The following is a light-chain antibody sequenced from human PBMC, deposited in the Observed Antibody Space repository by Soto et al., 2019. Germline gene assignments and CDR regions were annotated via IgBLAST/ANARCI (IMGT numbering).Light chain of an antibody. CDR1: SSNIGNNY. CDR2: DNN. J-gene: IGLJ2*01. Sequence: QSVLTQPPSVSAAPGQKVTISCSGSSSNIGNNYVSWYQQLPGTAPKLLIYDNNKRPSGIPDRFSGSKSGTSGTLDITGPQTGDEADYYCATWDGSLPAEVFGGGTQLTAL. CDR3: ATWDGSLPAEV. V-gene: IGLV1-51*01.